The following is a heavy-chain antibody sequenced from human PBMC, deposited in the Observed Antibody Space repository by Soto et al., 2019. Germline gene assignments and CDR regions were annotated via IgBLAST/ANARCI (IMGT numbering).Heavy chain of an antibody. CDR1: GLTFSSYG. V-gene: IGHV3-30*18. D-gene: IGHD2-2*01. CDR3: SKDLSPSTHAFDI. J-gene: IGHJ3*02. CDR2: ISYDGSNK. Sequence: QVQLVESGGGVVQPGRSLRLSCAASGLTFSSYGMHWVRQAPGKGLEWVAVISYDGSNKYYADSVKGRFTISRDNSKNTLYLQMNSLRAEDTAVYYCSKDLSPSTHAFDIWGQGAMVTVSS.